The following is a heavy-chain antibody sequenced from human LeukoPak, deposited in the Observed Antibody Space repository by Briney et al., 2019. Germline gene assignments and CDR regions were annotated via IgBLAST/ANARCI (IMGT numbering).Heavy chain of an antibody. V-gene: IGHV4-38-2*02. Sequence: SETLSLTCTVSGYSISSGYYWGWIRQPPGNGLEWIGSIYHSGSTCYNPSLRSRGTISVDTSKNQFPLKLSSVTAADTAVYYCARIFSGYILDYWGQGTLVTVSS. D-gene: IGHD3-22*01. J-gene: IGHJ4*02. CDR2: IYHSGST. CDR3: ARIFSGYILDY. CDR1: GYSISSGYY.